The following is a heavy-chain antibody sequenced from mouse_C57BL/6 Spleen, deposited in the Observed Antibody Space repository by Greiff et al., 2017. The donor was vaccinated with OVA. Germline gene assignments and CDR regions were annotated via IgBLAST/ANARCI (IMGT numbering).Heavy chain of an antibody. CDR1: GYSFTGYY. CDR2: INPSTGGT. Sequence: VHVKQSGPELVKPGASVKISCKASGYSFTGYYMNWVKQSPEKSLEWIGEINPSTGGTTYNQKFKAKATLTVDKSSSTAYMQLKSLTSEDSAVYYCARGNYYAMDYWGQGTSVTVSS. V-gene: IGHV1-42*01. J-gene: IGHJ4*01. CDR3: ARGNYYAMDY.